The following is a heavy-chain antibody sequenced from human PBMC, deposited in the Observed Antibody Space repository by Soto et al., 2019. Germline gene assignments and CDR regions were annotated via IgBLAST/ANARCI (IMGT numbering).Heavy chain of an antibody. D-gene: IGHD1-1*01. CDR2: ISSTSTYI. V-gene: IGHV3-21*01. J-gene: IGHJ6*02. Sequence: LRLSCEASGFSFSSYSMNWVRQAPGKGLEWVSSISSTSTYIYYTGSVKGRFTISRDNAKNSLYLQMSSLRVEDTAVYYCARDPRFNWNAGYNYGMDVWGQGTTVTVSS. CDR3: ARDPRFNWNAGYNYGMDV. CDR1: GFSFSSYS.